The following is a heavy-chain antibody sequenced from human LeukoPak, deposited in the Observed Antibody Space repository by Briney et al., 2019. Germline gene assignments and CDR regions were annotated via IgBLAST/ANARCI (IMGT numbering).Heavy chain of an antibody. CDR1: GFIVNNYE. D-gene: IGHD6-19*01. CDR3: ATSLSGWGTYHYMDV. Sequence: PGGSLRLSCAASGFIVNNYEMNWVRQAPGMGLQWISFIASDGSINYADFVKGRFTLSRDSTKNSLYLDMNSLRAEDTAVYYCATSLSGWGTYHYMDVWGKGTTVTISS. J-gene: IGHJ6*03. V-gene: IGHV3-48*03. CDR2: IASDGSI.